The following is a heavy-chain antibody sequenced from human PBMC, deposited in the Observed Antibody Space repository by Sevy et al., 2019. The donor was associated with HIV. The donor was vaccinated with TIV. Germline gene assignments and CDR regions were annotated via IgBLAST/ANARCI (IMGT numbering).Heavy chain of an antibody. J-gene: IGHJ4*02. Sequence: ASVKVSCKASGYTFTGYYVHWVRQAPGQGLEWMGWINTNSGGTKYPQKFQGRVTMTRDTSISTDYMELSRLASDDTAVYYCARDYCSGGTCYLTLFDYWGQGTLVTVSS. CDR1: GYTFTGYY. CDR3: ARDYCSGGTCYLTLFDY. V-gene: IGHV1-2*02. D-gene: IGHD2-15*01. CDR2: INTNSGGT.